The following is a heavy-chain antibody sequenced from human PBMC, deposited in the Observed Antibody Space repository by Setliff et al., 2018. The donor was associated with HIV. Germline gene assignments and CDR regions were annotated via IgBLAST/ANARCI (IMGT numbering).Heavy chain of an antibody. CDR1: GGSISSGSYY. V-gene: IGHV4-61*02. CDR3: ARTQGLGLD. Sequence: TLSLTCTVSGGSISSGSYYWSWIRQPAGKGLEWIGRIYTSGSTNYNPSLKSRVTISVDRSKNQFSLKMTSVTAADTAVYYCARTQGLGLDWGQGTLVTVSS. J-gene: IGHJ4*02. CDR2: IYTSGST.